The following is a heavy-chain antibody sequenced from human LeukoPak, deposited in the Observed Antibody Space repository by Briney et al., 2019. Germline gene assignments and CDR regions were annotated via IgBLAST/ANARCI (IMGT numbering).Heavy chain of an antibody. D-gene: IGHD5-18*01. CDR2: MSSSGSII. V-gene: IGHV3-11*01. J-gene: IGHJ4*02. CDR1: GFTFSDYY. Sequence: GSLRLSCAASGFTFSDYYMSWIRQAPGKGLEWVSYMSSSGSIIWYADSVKGRFAISRDSAKNSLYLQMNSLRAEDTAVYYCANGYSYVRSYWGQGTLVTVSS. CDR3: ANGYSYVRSY.